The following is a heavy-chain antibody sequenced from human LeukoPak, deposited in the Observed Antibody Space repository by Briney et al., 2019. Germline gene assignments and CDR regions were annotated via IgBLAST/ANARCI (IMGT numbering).Heavy chain of an antibody. D-gene: IGHD6-13*01. CDR2: INHSGST. V-gene: IGHV4-34*01. J-gene: IGHJ4*02. Sequence: SETLSLTCAVYGGSFSGYYWRWVRQPPGKGLEWIGEINHSGSTNYNPSLKSRVTMSVDTSKNQFSLKLSSVTAADTAVYYCARVKNSSPRGYYFDYWGQGTLVTVSS. CDR3: ARVKNSSPRGYYFDY. CDR1: GGSFSGYY.